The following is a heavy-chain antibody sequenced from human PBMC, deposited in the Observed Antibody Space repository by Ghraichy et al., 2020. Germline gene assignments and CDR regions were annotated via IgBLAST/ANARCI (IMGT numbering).Heavy chain of an antibody. CDR2: VSGYNGNT. V-gene: IGHV3-23*01. D-gene: IGHD6-13*01. J-gene: IGHJ4*01. CDR1: GITFSSSA. CDR3: ATLAALDH. Sequence: GGSLRHSCSASGITFSSSAMTWVRQAPGKGLEWVATVSGYNGNTYYADSVKGRFTISRDNSKNTLYLQMNNLRAEDTAEYYCATLAALDHWGQGTLVTVSS.